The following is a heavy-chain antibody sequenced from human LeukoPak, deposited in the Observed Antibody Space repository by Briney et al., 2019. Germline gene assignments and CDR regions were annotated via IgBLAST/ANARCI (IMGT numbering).Heavy chain of an antibody. D-gene: IGHD5-24*01. Sequence: GGSLRLSCAVSGFPFSSAWMTWARQSPGTGLEWVSRIKNKIGGVTTDYVEAVKGRFTISREDSKDTVNLQMNSLKTEDTALYYCTAVMDGYALGIWGQGTLVTVSA. CDR1: GFPFSSAW. CDR2: IKNKIGGVTT. CDR3: TAVMDGYALGI. J-gene: IGHJ4*02. V-gene: IGHV3-15*01.